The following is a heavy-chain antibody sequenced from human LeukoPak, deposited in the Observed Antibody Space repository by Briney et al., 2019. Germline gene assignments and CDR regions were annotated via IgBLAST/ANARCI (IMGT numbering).Heavy chain of an antibody. J-gene: IGHJ6*04. CDR1: GFTFSSYG. CDR3: ARQSGLTGPYYYYGMDV. D-gene: IGHD7-27*01. Sequence: GGSLRLSCAASGFTFSSYGMHWVRQAPGKGLEWVAVIWYDGSNKYYADSVKGRFTISRDNSKNTLYLQMNSLRAEDTAVYYCARQSGLTGPYYYYGMDVWGKGTTVTVSS. V-gene: IGHV3-33*01. CDR2: IWYDGSNK.